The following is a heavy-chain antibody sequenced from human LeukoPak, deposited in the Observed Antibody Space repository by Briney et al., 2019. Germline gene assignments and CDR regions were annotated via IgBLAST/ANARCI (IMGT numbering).Heavy chain of an antibody. CDR1: GGSVSSGRYS. V-gene: IGHV4-30-4*07. CDR3: ARNGRYCSGGGCSGYYYYMDV. D-gene: IGHD2-15*01. CDR2: LYYSAST. Sequence: PSETLSLTCAVSGGSVSSGRYSWSWIRQPPGKGLEWIGYLYYSASTYYNPSLKSRVTISVDTSKNQFSLKLSSVTAADTAVYYCARNGRYCSGGGCSGYYYYMDVWGKGTTVTVSS. J-gene: IGHJ6*03.